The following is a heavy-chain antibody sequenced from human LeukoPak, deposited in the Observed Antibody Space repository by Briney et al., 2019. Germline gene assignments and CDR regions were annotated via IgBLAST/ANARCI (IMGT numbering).Heavy chain of an antibody. CDR2: INPNSGGT. CDR1: GYTFTGYY. D-gene: IGHD2-21*02. Sequence: ASVKVSCKASGYTFTGYYMHWVRQAPGQGLEWMGWINPNSGGTNYAQKFQGRVTMTRDTSISTAYMELSRLRSDDTAVYYCARDMATYCGGGCPPHGMDVWGQGTTVTVSS. V-gene: IGHV1-2*02. J-gene: IGHJ6*02. CDR3: ARDMATYCGGGCPPHGMDV.